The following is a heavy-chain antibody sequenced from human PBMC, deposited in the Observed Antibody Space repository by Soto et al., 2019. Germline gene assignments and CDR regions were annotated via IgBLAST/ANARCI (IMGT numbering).Heavy chain of an antibody. V-gene: IGHV3-23*01. D-gene: IGHD2-2*01. Sequence: EVQLLESGGGLVQPGGSLRLSCAASGFTFSSYVMNWVRQAPGKGLEWVSAISGSGGTTYYADSVKGRFSISRDNSKNTLYMQMNSLRAEDTAVYYCATRTHCSSTRCYLHSWGQGTLVTVSS. CDR2: ISGSGGTT. CDR1: GFTFSSYV. J-gene: IGHJ4*02. CDR3: ATRTHCSSTRCYLHS.